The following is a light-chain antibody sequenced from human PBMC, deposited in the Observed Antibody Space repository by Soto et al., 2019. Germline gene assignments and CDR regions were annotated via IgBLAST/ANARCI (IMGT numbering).Light chain of an antibody. J-gene: IGLJ3*02. CDR2: EVT. Sequence: QSALTQPPSASGSPGQSITISCTGTSSDVGNYDYVSWYQQHPGKAPKLMIYEVTKRPSGVPDRFSGSKSGNTASLTVSGLQTEDEAEYYCSSYAGSNNWVLGGGTKLTVL. CDR3: SSYAGSNNWV. CDR1: SSDVGNYDY. V-gene: IGLV2-8*01.